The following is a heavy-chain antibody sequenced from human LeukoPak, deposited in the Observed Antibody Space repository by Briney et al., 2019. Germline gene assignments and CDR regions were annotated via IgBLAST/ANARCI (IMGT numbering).Heavy chain of an antibody. CDR1: GYTFTGYY. J-gene: IGHJ5*02. D-gene: IGHD6-19*01. CDR2: VNPNSGDT. V-gene: IGHV1-2*02. CDR3: ARGGSGRAGWFDP. Sequence: ASVKVSCKASGYTFTGYYMHWVRQAPGQELEWMGCVNPNSGDTNYAQKFQGSVTMTRDTSISTVYMELSRLRSDDTAVYYCARGGSGRAGWFDPWGQGTLVTVSS.